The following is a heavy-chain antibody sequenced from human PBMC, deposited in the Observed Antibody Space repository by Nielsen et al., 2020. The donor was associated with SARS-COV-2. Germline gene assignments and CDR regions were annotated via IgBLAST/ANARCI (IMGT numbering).Heavy chain of an antibody. D-gene: IGHD3-16*02. CDR2: ISDSGST. V-gene: IGHV4-30-4*01. J-gene: IGHJ4*02. CDR3: ARNDYIWGSYRHSDC. Sequence: SETLSLTCTVSGGSISSGDYYWTWIRQPPGKGLEWIGYISDSGSTYYNPSLKSRLTMSVDTSKNQFSLKLSSMTAADTAVYYCARNDYIWGSYRHSDCWGQGTLVTVSS. CDR1: GGSISSGDYY.